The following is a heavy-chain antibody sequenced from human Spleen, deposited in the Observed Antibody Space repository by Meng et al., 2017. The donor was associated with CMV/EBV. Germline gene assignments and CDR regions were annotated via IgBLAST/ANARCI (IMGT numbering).Heavy chain of an antibody. D-gene: IGHD3-3*02. V-gene: IGHV3-30*04. CDR2: ISYDGSNK. CDR1: GFTFSSYA. J-gene: IGHJ4*02. CDR3: ARHSQRGSFDY. Sequence: GGSLRLSCAASGFTFSSYAMHWVRQAPGKGLEWVAVISYDGSNKYYADSVKGRFTISRDNSKNTLYLQMNSLRAEDTAVYYCARHSQRGSFDYWGQGALVTVSS.